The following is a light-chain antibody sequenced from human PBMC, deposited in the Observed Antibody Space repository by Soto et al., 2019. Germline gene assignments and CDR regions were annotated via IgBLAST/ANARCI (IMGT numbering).Light chain of an antibody. Sequence: QSALTQPRSLSVSPGQSVTISCTGTSSDVGGYNYVSWYQQHPGKAPKLMIYDVNKRPSGVPVRFSGSKSDNTASLTISGLQAEDEADYYCCSYAGSSTYVFGTGTKVTVL. CDR2: DVN. J-gene: IGLJ1*01. V-gene: IGLV2-11*01. CDR1: SSDVGGYNY. CDR3: CSYAGSSTYV.